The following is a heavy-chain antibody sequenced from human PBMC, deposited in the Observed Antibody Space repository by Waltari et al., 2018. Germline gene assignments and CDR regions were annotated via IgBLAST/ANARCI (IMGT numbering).Heavy chain of an antibody. CDR3: ARAGIAAAGPGFFDY. CDR2: IYYSGST. D-gene: IGHD6-13*01. V-gene: IGHV4-39*07. Sequence: QLQLQESGPGLVKPSETLSLTCTVPGGSISSSSYYWGWIRQPPGKGLEWIGSIYYSGSTYYNPSLKSRVTISVDTSKNQFSLKLSSVTAADTAVYYCARAGIAAAGPGFFDYWGQGTLVTVSS. J-gene: IGHJ4*02. CDR1: GGSISSSSYY.